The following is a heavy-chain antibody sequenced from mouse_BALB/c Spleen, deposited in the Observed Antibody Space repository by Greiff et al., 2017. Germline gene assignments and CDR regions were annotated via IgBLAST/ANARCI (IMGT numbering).Heavy chain of an antibody. J-gene: IGHJ4*01. CDR2: IDPANGNT. CDR1: GFNIKDTY. V-gene: IGHV14-3*02. Sequence: VQLKQSGAELVKPGASVKLSCTASGFNIKDTYMHWVKQRPEQGLEWIGRIDPANGNTKYDPKFQGKATITADTSSNTAYLQLSSLTSEDTAVYYCARSARSPYYAMDYWGQGTSVTVSS. CDR3: ARSARSPYYAMDY. D-gene: IGHD1-1*01.